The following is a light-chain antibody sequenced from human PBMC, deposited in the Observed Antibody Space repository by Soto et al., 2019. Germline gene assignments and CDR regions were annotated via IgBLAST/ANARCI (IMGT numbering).Light chain of an antibody. Sequence: QSALTQPASVSGSPGQSITISCTGTSSDVGGYNYVSWYQQHPGKAPKLMIYEVSNRPSGVSNRFSGCKSGNTASLTISGLQAEDEADYYWSSYTSSSTWVFGGGTKLTVL. CDR2: EVS. J-gene: IGLJ3*02. CDR3: SSYTSSSTWV. V-gene: IGLV2-14*01. CDR1: SSDVGGYNY.